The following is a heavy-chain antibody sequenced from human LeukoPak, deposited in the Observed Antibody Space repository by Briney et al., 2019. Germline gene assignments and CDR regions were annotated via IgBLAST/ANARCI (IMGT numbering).Heavy chain of an antibody. Sequence: QPGGSLRLSCAASGFTFSDHYMDWVRQAPGEGLEWVGRIRNKANSYTTEYAASVKGRFTISRDDSKDSLYLQMNSLKTEDTAVYYCAREYCSRTSCYYGMDVWGQGTTVTVSS. V-gene: IGHV3-72*01. D-gene: IGHD2-2*01. CDR2: IRNKANSYTT. CDR1: GFTFSDHY. CDR3: AREYCSRTSCYYGMDV. J-gene: IGHJ6*02.